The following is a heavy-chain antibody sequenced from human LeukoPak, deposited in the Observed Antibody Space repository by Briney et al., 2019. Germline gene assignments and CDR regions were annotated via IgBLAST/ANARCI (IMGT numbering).Heavy chain of an antibody. CDR3: ARRDYYDSSGYPDY. V-gene: IGHV5-51*01. J-gene: IGHJ4*02. Sequence: GESLKISCKGSGYTFNTYWIGWVRQMPGKGLEWMGIIYPGDSDTRYSPSFQGQVTISADKSISTAYLQWSSLKASDTAMYYCARRDYYDSSGYPDYWGQGTLVTVSS. CDR2: IYPGDSDT. CDR1: GYTFNTYW. D-gene: IGHD3-22*01.